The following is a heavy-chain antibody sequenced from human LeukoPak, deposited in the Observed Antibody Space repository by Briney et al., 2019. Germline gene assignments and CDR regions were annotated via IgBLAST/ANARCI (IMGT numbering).Heavy chain of an antibody. CDR1: GGSISSYY. CDR2: IYYSGST. V-gene: IGHV4-59*04. J-gene: IGHJ4*02. D-gene: IGHD3-16*02. CDR3: ARYDVWGTYRAFDY. Sequence: SETLSLTCTVFGGSISSYYWSWIRQPPGKGLEWIGFIYYSGSTYYNPSLKSRVTISVDTSKNQFSLKLSSVTAADTAMYYCARYDVWGTYRAFDYWGQGTLVTVSS.